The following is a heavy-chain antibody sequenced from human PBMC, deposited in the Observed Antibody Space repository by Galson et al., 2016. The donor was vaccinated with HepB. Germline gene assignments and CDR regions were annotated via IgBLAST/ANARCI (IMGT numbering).Heavy chain of an antibody. CDR1: GFTFSSYS. V-gene: IGHV3-21*01. CDR3: ARGNIVGAIFDY. Sequence: SLRLSCAASGFTFSSYSMNWVRQAPGKGLEWVSSISSSSSYIYYADSVKGRFTISRDNANNSLYLQMNSLRAEETAVYYCARGNIVGAIFDYWGQGTLVTVSS. D-gene: IGHD1-26*01. CDR2: ISSSSSYI. J-gene: IGHJ4*02.